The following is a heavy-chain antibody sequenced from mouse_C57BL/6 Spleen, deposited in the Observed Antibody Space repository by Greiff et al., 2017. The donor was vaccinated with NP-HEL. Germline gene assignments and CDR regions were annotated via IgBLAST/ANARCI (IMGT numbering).Heavy chain of an antibody. J-gene: IGHJ3*01. CDR1: GYTFTSYW. CDR3: ARGSNYFAWFAY. Sequence: QVQLQQPGTELVKPGASVKLSCKASGYTFTSYWMHWVKQRPGQGLEWIGKINPSNGGTNYNEKFKSKATLTVDKSSSTAYMQLSSLTSEDSAVYYCARGSNYFAWFAYWGQGTLVTVSA. CDR2: INPSNGGT. V-gene: IGHV1-53*01. D-gene: IGHD2-5*01.